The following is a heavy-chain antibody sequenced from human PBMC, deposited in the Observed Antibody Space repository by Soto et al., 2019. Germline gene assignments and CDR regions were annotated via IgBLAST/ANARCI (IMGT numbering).Heavy chain of an antibody. CDR3: AKVHFSYGMDV. CDR1: GFTFSNYA. V-gene: IGHV3-23*01. CDR2: ISGSGDNT. J-gene: IGHJ6*02. Sequence: GGSLRLSCAASGFTFSNYAMSWVRQAPGKGLEWVSAISGSGDNTYYADSVKGRFTISRDNSRNTLYLQMNSLRAEDTAVYYCAKVHFSYGMDVWGQGTTVTVSS. D-gene: IGHD3-3*02.